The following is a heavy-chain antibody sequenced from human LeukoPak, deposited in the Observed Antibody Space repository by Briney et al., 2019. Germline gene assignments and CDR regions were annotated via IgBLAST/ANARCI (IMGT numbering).Heavy chain of an antibody. CDR1: GFTFSIYT. Sequence: GGSLRLSCAASGFTFSIYTMSWVRQAPGKGLEWVSAISGGGGSTYYADSVKGRFTISRDNSKNTLYLQMNSLRAEDTAVYYCAKGVIYCSGGNCYFGTFDIWGQGTMVTVSS. CDR2: ISGGGGST. V-gene: IGHV3-23*01. D-gene: IGHD2-15*01. CDR3: AKGVIYCSGGNCYFGTFDI. J-gene: IGHJ3*02.